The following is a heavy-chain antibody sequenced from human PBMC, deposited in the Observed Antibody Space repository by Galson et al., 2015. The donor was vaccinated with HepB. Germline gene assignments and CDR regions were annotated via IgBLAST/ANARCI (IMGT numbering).Heavy chain of an antibody. CDR1: GFTFSSYA. J-gene: IGHJ4*02. D-gene: IGHD6-19*01. V-gene: IGHV3-23*01. CDR3: AKDHTTQIIAVAGTCFDY. Sequence: LRLSCAASGFTFSSYAMSWVRQAPGKGLEWVSAISGSGGSTYYADSVKGRFTISRDNSKNTLYLQMNSLRAEDTAVYYCAKDHTTQIIAVAGTCFDYWGQGTLVTVSS. CDR2: ISGSGGST.